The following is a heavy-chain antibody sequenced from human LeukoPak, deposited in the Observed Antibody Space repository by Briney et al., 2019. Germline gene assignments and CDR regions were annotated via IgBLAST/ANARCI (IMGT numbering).Heavy chain of an antibody. CDR2: ISGSGGST. J-gene: IGHJ4*02. Sequence: GGSLRLSCAASGFTFSSYAVSWVRQAPGKGLEWVSGISGSGGSTYYADSVKGRFTISRDSPKNTLYLQMKSLRAEDTAVYYCAKESACSGGSCYFFDSWGQGTLVTVSS. V-gene: IGHV3-23*01. CDR3: AKESACSGGSCYFFDS. D-gene: IGHD2-15*01. CDR1: GFTFSSYA.